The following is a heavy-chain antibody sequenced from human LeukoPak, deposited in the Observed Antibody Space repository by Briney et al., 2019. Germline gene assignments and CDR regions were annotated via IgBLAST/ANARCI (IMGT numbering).Heavy chain of an antibody. Sequence: GGSLRLSCTASGFTFSNNAMHWVRQAPGKGLEWVAVISHDGSTKAYADLVKGRFSISRDTSKNTLYLQMNSLRADDTAVYHCVKEGVGSSYDYWSQGTLVTVSA. V-gene: IGHV3-30-3*01. J-gene: IGHJ4*02. CDR1: GFTFSNNA. CDR2: ISHDGSTK. D-gene: IGHD6-6*01. CDR3: VKEGVGSSYDY.